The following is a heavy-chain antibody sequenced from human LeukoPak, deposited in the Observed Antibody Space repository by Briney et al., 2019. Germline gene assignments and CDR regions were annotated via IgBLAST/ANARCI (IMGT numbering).Heavy chain of an antibody. Sequence: ASVKVSCKASGYTFTSYDINWVRQATGQGLEWMGWMNPNSGNTGYAQKFQGRVTMTRDTSTSTVYMELSSLRSEDTAVYYCARGRIAARLLFDYWGQGTLVTVSS. CDR3: ARGRIAARLLFDY. J-gene: IGHJ4*02. V-gene: IGHV1-8*01. D-gene: IGHD6-6*01. CDR1: GYTFTSYD. CDR2: MNPNSGNT.